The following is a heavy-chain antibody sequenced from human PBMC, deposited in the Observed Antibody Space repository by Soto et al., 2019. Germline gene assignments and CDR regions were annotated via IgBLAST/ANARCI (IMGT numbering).Heavy chain of an antibody. J-gene: IGHJ6*02. CDR3: ARLAWIAVAGTPPYGMGV. D-gene: IGHD6-19*01. CDR2: IDPSDSYT. Sequence: GESLKISCKGSGYSFTSYWISWVRQMPGKGLEWMGRIDPSDSYTNYSPSFQGHVTISADKSISTAYLQWSSLKASDTAMYYCARLAWIAVAGTPPYGMGVWGQGTTVTVSS. V-gene: IGHV5-10-1*01. CDR1: GYSFTSYW.